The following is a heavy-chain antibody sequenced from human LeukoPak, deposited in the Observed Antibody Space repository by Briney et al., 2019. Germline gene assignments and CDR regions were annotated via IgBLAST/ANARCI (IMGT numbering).Heavy chain of an antibody. Sequence: SGGSLRLSCAASGFTFSSYAMSWVRQAPGKGLEWVSAISGSGGSTYYADSVKGRFTISRDNSKNTLYLQMNSLRAEDTAVYYCAKVQQWLVPGALFDYWGQGTLVTVSS. CDR1: GFTFSSYA. V-gene: IGHV3-23*01. CDR2: ISGSGGST. D-gene: IGHD6-19*01. CDR3: AKVQQWLVPGALFDY. J-gene: IGHJ4*02.